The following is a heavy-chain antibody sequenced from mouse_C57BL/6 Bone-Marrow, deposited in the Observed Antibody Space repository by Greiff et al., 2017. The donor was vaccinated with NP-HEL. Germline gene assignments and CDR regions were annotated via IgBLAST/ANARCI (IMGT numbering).Heavy chain of an antibody. J-gene: IGHJ3*01. V-gene: IGHV7-1*01. Sequence: EVKLMESGGGLVQSGRSLRLSCATSGFTFSDFYMEWVRQAPGKGLEWIAASRNKANDYTTEYSASVKGRFIVSRDTSQSILYLQMNALRAEDTAIYYCARDAGYYERGFAYWGQGTLVTVSA. CDR2: SRNKANDYTT. CDR3: ARDAGYYERGFAY. D-gene: IGHD1-1*01. CDR1: GFTFSDFY.